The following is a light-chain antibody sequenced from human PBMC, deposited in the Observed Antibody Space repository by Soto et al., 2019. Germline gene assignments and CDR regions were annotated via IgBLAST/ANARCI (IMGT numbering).Light chain of an antibody. J-gene: IGKJ1*01. CDR2: DAS. CDR3: QQYNTFPRT. Sequence: DIQMTQSPSTLSASVGDRVAITCRASQNINKWLAWYQQKPGKAPKFLIYDASTLETGVPSRFSGSGSGTEFTLTISSLQPDDFATFYCQQYNTFPRTCGQGTKVDIK. V-gene: IGKV1-5*01. CDR1: QNINKW.